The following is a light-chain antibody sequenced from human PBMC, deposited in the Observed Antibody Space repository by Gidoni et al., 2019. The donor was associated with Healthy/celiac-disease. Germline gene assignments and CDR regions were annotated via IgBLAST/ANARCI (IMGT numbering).Light chain of an antibody. Sequence: DLQMTQSPSSLSASVGDRVTITCRASQSISSYLNWYQQKPGKAPKLLIYAASSLHSGVPSRFSGSGSGTDFTLTISSLQPEDFATYYCQQSYSTPLLTCXGXTKVEIK. CDR3: QQSYSTPLLT. CDR1: QSISSY. J-gene: IGKJ4*01. V-gene: IGKV1-39*01. CDR2: AAS.